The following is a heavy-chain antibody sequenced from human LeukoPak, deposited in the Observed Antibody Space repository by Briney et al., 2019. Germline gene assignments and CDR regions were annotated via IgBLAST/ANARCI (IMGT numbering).Heavy chain of an antibody. CDR2: MYREGNT. CDR1: GFIVSSNY. V-gene: IGHV3-66*04. J-gene: IGHJ6*03. Sequence: PGGSLRLSCAASGFIVSSNYMSWVRQAPGKGLEWVSVMYREGNTYYADSVKGRFTISRDNSKNTLYLQMNSLRAEDTAVYYCARPLYSSSPYMDVWGKGTTVTVSS. D-gene: IGHD6-6*01. CDR3: ARPLYSSSPYMDV.